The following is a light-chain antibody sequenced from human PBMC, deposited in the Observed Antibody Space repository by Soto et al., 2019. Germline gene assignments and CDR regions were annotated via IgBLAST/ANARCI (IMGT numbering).Light chain of an antibody. J-gene: IGKJ5*01. CDR2: QTS. Sequence: DIQMTQSPDSLSASVGDRVTISCRASRSIYSHLAWYHQKPGKAPRLLIYQTSTLQGGVPSRFSGSGSGTDFTLTISSLQPEDFATYYCQQSYSTPITLGQGTRLEIK. CDR1: RSIYSH. CDR3: QQSYSTPIT. V-gene: IGKV1-39*01.